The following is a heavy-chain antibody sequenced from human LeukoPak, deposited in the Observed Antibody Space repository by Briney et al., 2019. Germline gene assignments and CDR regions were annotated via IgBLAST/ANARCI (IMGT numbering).Heavy chain of an antibody. D-gene: IGHD3-9*01. J-gene: IGHJ4*02. CDR2: ISSSGSTI. CDR1: GFTFSSYE. CDR3: ATGGGRYFDWLHSYYFDY. V-gene: IGHV3-48*03. Sequence: QTGGSLRLSCAASGFTFSSYEMSWVRQAPGKGLEWVSYISSSGSTIYYADSVKGRCTISRDNAKNSLYLQMSSLRAEDTAVYYSATGGGRYFDWLHSYYFDYWGQGTLVTVSS.